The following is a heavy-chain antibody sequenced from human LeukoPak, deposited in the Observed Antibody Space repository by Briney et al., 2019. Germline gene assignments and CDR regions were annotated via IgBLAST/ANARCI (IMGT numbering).Heavy chain of an antibody. D-gene: IGHD1-1*01. Sequence: GESLKISCKGSGYRFINYWIGWVRQMPGKGLEWMGIIYPGDSEARYSPSFQGQVTISADKSISTAYLQWSSLKASDSAMYHCARWATSDTGLDYWGQGTLVTVSS. V-gene: IGHV5-51*01. J-gene: IGHJ4*02. CDR2: IYPGDSEA. CDR3: ARWATSDTGLDY. CDR1: GYRFINYW.